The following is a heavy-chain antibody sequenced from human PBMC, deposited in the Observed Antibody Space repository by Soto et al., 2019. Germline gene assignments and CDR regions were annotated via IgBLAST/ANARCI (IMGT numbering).Heavy chain of an antibody. D-gene: IGHD2-21*02. CDR1: GYTFTGYH. J-gene: IGHJ4*02. CDR2: INPNSGGT. Sequence: ASVKVSCKASGYTFTGYHMHWVRQAPGQELEWMGWINPNSGGTNYAQKFQGRVTMTRDTSISTAYMELSRLRSDDTAVYYCARVAGHIVVVTNFDYWGQGTLVTVSS. CDR3: ARVAGHIVVVTNFDY. V-gene: IGHV1-2*02.